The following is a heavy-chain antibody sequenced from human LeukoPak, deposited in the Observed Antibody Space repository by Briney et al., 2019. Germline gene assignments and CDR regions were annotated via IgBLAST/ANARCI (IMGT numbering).Heavy chain of an antibody. D-gene: IGHD2-2*01. CDR3: GRGGVGYCTSTSCPPGI. CDR1: GFTFSSYN. Sequence: GGSLRLSCAASGFTFSSYNMNWVRQAPGKGLEWVSSISSSSSYIYYADSVKGRFTISRDNAKNSLYLQMNSLRAEDTAVYYCGRGGVGYCTSTSCPPGIWGQGTLVTVSS. J-gene: IGHJ4*02. V-gene: IGHV3-21*01. CDR2: ISSSSSYI.